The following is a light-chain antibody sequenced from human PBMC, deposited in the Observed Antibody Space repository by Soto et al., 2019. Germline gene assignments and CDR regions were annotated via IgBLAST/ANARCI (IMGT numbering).Light chain of an antibody. CDR2: DAS. CDR1: QCVSRF. CDR3: QHRSNWPLAIT. Sequence: EIVLTQSPATLSLSPGERATLSCRASQCVSRFLAWYQQKTGQAPRLLIYDASNRATGIPARFSGSGSGTDFTLTISSLELVDFAVYYCQHRSNWPLAITLGPGTQVDIK. V-gene: IGKV3-11*01. J-gene: IGKJ3*01.